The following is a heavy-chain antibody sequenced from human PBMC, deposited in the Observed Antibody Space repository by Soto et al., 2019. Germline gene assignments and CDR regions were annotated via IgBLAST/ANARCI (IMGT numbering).Heavy chain of an antibody. Sequence: SVKVSCKASGGTFSRYAISWVRQAPGQGLEWMGGIIPIFGTANYAQKFQGRVTITADESTSTAYMELSSLRSEDTAVYYCARDGYSYGRYYFDYWGQGTLVTVSS. V-gene: IGHV1-69*13. CDR3: ARDGYSYGRYYFDY. D-gene: IGHD5-18*01. CDR2: IIPIFGTA. CDR1: GGTFSRYA. J-gene: IGHJ4*02.